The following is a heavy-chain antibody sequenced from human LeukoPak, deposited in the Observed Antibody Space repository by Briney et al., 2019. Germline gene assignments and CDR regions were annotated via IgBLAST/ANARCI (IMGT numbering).Heavy chain of an antibody. J-gene: IGHJ4*02. CDR1: GFTVSSNY. Sequence: PGGSLRLSCAASGFTVSSNYMSWVRQAPGKGLEWVSIIDSGGSTYYADSVEGRFTISRDNSKNTLYLQMNSLRAEDTAVYYCARVNRGSWIQPVYYFDYWGQGTLVTVSS. CDR2: IDSGGST. CDR3: ARVNRGSWIQPVYYFDY. V-gene: IGHV3-66*01. D-gene: IGHD5-18*01.